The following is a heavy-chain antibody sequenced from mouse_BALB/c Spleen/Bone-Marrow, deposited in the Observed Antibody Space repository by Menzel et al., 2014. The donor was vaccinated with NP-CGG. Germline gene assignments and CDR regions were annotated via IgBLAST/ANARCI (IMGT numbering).Heavy chain of an antibody. J-gene: IGHJ4*01. D-gene: IGHD1-1*01. Sequence: EVQVVESGGGLVQPGGSLKLSCAASRFDFXRYWMTWVRQAPGKGLEWIGEIKPDSRTINYSPSLKEKFIISRDNAKSTLYLQMSKVRSEDTALYYCARLGYYGAMAYWGQGTSVTVSS. CDR1: RFDFXRYW. CDR2: IKPDSRTI. V-gene: IGHV4-1*02. CDR3: ARLGYYGAMAY.